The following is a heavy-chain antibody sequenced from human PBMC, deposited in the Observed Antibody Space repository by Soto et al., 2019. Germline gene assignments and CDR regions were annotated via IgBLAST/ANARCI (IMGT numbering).Heavy chain of an antibody. CDR1: GGTFSSYT. D-gene: IGHD3-9*01. CDR2: IIPILGIA. Sequence: GASVKVSCKASGGTFSSYTISWVRQAPGQGLEWMGRIIPILGIANYAQKFQGRVTITADKSTSTAYMELSSLRSEDTAVYYCARTFNYDILTGYRAFDIWGQGTMVTVSS. V-gene: IGHV1-69*02. CDR3: ARTFNYDILTGYRAFDI. J-gene: IGHJ3*02.